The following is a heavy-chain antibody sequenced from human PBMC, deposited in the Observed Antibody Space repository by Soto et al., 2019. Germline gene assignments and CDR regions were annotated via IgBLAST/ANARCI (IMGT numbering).Heavy chain of an antibody. D-gene: IGHD6-13*01. CDR2: ISSDGSRD. J-gene: IGHJ4*02. Sequence: QVQLVESGGGVVQPGRSLRLSCTASGFRFSSLAMHWVRQTPGKGLVWVGVISSDGSRDYYADSVKGRFTISRDNSNNTLYLHMCSLGGDETAVYFGARARIGAAGTGAYFDYWGQGTLVTVSS. CDR1: GFRFSSLA. CDR3: ARARIGAAGTGAYFDY. V-gene: IGHV3-30-3*01.